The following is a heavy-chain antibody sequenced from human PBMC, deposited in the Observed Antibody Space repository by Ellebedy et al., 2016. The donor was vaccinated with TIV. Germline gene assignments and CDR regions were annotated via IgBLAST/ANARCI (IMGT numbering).Heavy chain of an antibody. J-gene: IGHJ4*02. V-gene: IGHV3-30*07. Sequence: GGSLRLSCAASGFTFSSYAMHWVRQAPGKGLEWVAVISYDGSNKYYADSVKGRFTISRDNSKNTLYLQMNSLRAEDTAVYYCAKMYGYGWGFGELLLGAAVPTYYFDYWGQGTLVTVSS. CDR1: GFTFSSYA. D-gene: IGHD3-10*01. CDR2: ISYDGSNK. CDR3: AKMYGYGWGFGELLLGAAVPTYYFDY.